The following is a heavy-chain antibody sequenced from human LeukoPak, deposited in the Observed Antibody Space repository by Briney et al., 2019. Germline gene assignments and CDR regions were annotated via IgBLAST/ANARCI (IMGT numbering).Heavy chain of an antibody. Sequence: SETLSLTCTVSGGSISSYYWSWIRQPPGKGLEWIGYIYYSGSTNYNPSLKSRVTISVDTSKNQFSLKLSSATAADTAVYYCASSIVGALDYWGQGTLVTVSS. V-gene: IGHV4-59*01. CDR3: ASSIVGALDY. CDR2: IYYSGST. D-gene: IGHD1-26*01. J-gene: IGHJ4*02. CDR1: GGSISSYY.